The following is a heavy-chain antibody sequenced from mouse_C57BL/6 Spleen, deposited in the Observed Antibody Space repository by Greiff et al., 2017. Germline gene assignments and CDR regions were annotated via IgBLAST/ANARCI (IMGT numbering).Heavy chain of an antibody. CDR3: ARSDYDYVAWFAY. Sequence: QVQLKESGAELAKPGASVKLSCKASGYTFTSYWMHWVKQRPGQGLEWIGYINPSSGYTKYNQKFKDKATLTADKSSSTAYMQLSSLTYEDSAVYYCARSDYDYVAWFAYWGQGTLVTVSA. J-gene: IGHJ3*01. CDR2: INPSSGYT. CDR1: GYTFTSYW. V-gene: IGHV1-7*01. D-gene: IGHD2-4*01.